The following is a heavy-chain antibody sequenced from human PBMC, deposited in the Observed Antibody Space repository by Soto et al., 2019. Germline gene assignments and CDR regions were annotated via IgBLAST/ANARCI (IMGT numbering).Heavy chain of an antibody. CDR3: ARDRLWAPRPEYYMDV. CDR1: GGSISSGGYY. CDR2: IYYSGST. D-gene: IGHD2-21*01. V-gene: IGHV4-31*03. Sequence: SETLSLTCTVSGGSISSGGYYWSWIRQHPGKGLEWIGYIYYSGSTYYNPSLKSRVTISVDTSKNQFSLKLSSVTAADTAVYYCARDRLWAPRPEYYMDVWGKGTTVTVSS. J-gene: IGHJ6*03.